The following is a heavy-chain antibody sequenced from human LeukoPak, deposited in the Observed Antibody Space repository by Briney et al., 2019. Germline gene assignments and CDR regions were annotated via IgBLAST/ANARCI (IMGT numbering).Heavy chain of an antibody. CDR1: GFTFSDFH. J-gene: IGHJ3*02. CDR3: ARERADALDI. V-gene: IGHV3-11*01. CDR2: SSTSGSTI. Sequence: GGSLRLSCAASGFTFSDFHMCWIRQAPGKGVEWVSFSSTSGSTIFYADSVKGRFTISRDNAKNSLYLQMNSLRAEDTAVYYCARERADALDIWGPGTMVTVSS.